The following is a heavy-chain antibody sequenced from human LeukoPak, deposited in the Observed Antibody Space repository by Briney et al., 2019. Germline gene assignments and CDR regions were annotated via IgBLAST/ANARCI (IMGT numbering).Heavy chain of an antibody. CDR3: AKNSNSGYDNNWFDP. Sequence: PGGSLRLSCAASGFTFSSYGMPWVRQAPGKGLEWVAVISYDGSNKYYADSVKGRFTISRDNSKNTLYLQMNSLRAEDTAVYYCAKNSNSGYDNNWFDPWGQGTLVTVSS. J-gene: IGHJ5*02. D-gene: IGHD5-12*01. CDR1: GFTFSSYG. CDR2: ISYDGSNK. V-gene: IGHV3-30*18.